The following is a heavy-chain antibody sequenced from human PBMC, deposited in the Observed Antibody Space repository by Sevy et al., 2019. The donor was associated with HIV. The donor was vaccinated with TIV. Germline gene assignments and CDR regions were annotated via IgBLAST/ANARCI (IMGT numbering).Heavy chain of an antibody. V-gene: IGHV3-15*01. D-gene: IGHD3-9*01. CDR2: IKSKIDGETT. J-gene: IGHJ4*02. CDR1: GLTFNNAW. Sequence: GGSLRLSCAVSGLTFNNAWMSWVRQAPGTGLQWVGLIKSKIDGETTDYAAPVKGRFTISRDDSKNTLFLQMNSLKIEDTAVYYCATAPGYYDSAPFDYWGPGTLVTVSS. CDR3: ATAPGYYDSAPFDY.